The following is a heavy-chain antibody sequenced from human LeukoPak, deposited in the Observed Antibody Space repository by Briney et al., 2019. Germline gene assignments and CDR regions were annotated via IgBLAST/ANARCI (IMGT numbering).Heavy chain of an antibody. J-gene: IGHJ4*02. CDR3: AKEDHFAS. V-gene: IGHV3-9*01. CDR1: GFTFDDYT. Sequence: PGRSLRLSCAASGFTFDDYTMHWVRQAPGKGLEWVSGITWNSGSIGYADSVRGRFTISRDNAKNSLYLEMNSLRAEDTALYYCAKEDHFASWGQGTPVTVSS. CDR2: ITWNSGSI.